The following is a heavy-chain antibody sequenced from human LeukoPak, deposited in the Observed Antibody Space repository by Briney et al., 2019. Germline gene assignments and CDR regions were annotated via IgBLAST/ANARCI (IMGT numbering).Heavy chain of an antibody. CDR1: GYTFTSYG. J-gene: IGHJ4*02. CDR2: ISAYNGNT. CDR3: ARASPIVVVITNDY. V-gene: IGHV1-18*01. D-gene: IGHD3-22*01. Sequence: ASVKVSCKASGYTFTSYGISCVRRAPGQGLEWMGWISAYNGNTNYAQKLQGRVTMTTDTSTSTAYMEMRSLRSDDTAVYYCARASPIVVVITNDYWGQGTLVTVSS.